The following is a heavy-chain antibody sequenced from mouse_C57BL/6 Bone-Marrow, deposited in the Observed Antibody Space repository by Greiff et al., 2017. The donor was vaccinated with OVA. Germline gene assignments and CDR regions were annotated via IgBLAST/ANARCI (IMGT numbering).Heavy chain of an antibody. D-gene: IGHD2-1*01. CDR2: ISSGSSTI. J-gene: IGHJ2*01. CDR1: GFTFSSFG. V-gene: IGHV5-17*02. CDR3: ARSGYGNRLDY. Sequence: EVKLMESGGGLVQPGGSRKLSCAASGFTFSSFGMHWVRQAPEKGLEWVAYISSGSSTIYYADTVQGRFTISRDNPKNTLFLQMTSLRSEDTAMYYCARSGYGNRLDYWGQGTTLTVSS.